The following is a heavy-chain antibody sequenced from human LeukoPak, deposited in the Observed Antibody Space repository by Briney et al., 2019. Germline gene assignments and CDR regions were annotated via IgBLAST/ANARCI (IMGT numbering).Heavy chain of an antibody. Sequence: PSETLSLTCTVSGGSISSYYWSWIRQPAGTALEWIGRVYTSGTITYNPSLKSRVTMSVDTSKNQFSLKLSSVTAADTAVYYCARHRYYYRSGSYYGAPYYMDVWGKGTTVTISS. CDR1: GGSISSYY. CDR3: ARHRYYYRSGSYYGAPYYMDV. CDR2: VYTSGTI. D-gene: IGHD3-10*01. J-gene: IGHJ6*03. V-gene: IGHV4-4*07.